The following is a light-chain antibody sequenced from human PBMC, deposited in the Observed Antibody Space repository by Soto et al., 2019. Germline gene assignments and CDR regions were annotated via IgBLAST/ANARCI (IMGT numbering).Light chain of an antibody. CDR1: SRDVGGYKS. J-gene: IGLJ1*01. V-gene: IGLV2-14*01. CDR3: SSYISSGTYV. Sequence: QSALTQPASVSGSPGQSITISCTGTSRDVGGYKSVFWYQQFPGKAPKLIIYEVTNRPSGTSSRFSGSKSGNTASLTISGLQAEDEADYYCSSYISSGTYVFGTGTKVTVL. CDR2: EVT.